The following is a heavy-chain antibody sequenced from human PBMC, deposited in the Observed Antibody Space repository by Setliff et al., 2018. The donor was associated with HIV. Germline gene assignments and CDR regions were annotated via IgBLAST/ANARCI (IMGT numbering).Heavy chain of an antibody. Sequence: GGSLRLSCAASGFTFSSYSMNWVRQAPGKGLEWVSYISSSSSTIYYADSVKGRFTISRDNSKNTLFLQMNSLRAEDTAVYYCARLNYYYDSSGYGGDAFDIWGQGTMVTVSS. CDR3: ARLNYYYDSSGYGGDAFDI. D-gene: IGHD3-22*01. CDR2: ISSSSSTI. CDR1: GFTFSSYS. V-gene: IGHV3-48*01. J-gene: IGHJ3*02.